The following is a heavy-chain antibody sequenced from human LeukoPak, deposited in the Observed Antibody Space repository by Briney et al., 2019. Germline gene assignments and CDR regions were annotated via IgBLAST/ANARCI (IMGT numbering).Heavy chain of an antibody. CDR1: GYTFIGYY. CDR3: ARPYSGYDYGMDV. D-gene: IGHD5-12*01. V-gene: IGHV1-2*02. CDR2: INPNSGGT. J-gene: IGHJ6*04. Sequence: GASVKVPCKASGYTFIGYYMHWVRQAPGQGLEWMGWINPNSGGTNYAQKFQGRVTMTRDTSISTAYMELSRLRSDDTAVYYCARPYSGYDYGMDVWGKGTTVTVSS.